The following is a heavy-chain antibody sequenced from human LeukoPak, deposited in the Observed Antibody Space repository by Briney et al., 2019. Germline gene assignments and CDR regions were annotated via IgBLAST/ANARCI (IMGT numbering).Heavy chain of an antibody. J-gene: IGHJ4*02. D-gene: IGHD4-17*01. CDR3: ARTTVPTYYFDY. CDR2: IYYSGST. V-gene: IGHV4-39*01. CDR1: GGSISSSSYY. Sequence: SETLSLTCTVSGGSISSSSYYWGWIRQPPGKGLEWIGGIYYSGSTYYNPSLKSRVTISVDTSKNQFSLKLSSVTAADTAVYYCARTTVPTYYFDYWGQGTLVTVSS.